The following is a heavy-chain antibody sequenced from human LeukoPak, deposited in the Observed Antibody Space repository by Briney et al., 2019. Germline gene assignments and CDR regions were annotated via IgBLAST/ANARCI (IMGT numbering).Heavy chain of an antibody. CDR3: ARVVTMVRGGYFDY. V-gene: IGHV4-39*07. CDR1: GGSISSSSYY. CDR2: IYYSGST. D-gene: IGHD3-10*01. Sequence: SETLSLTCTVSGGSISSSSYYWGWIRQPPGKGLEWIGSIYYSGSTYYNPSLKSRVTISVDTSKNQFSLKLSSVTAADTAVYYCARVVTMVRGGYFDYWGQGTLVTVSS. J-gene: IGHJ4*02.